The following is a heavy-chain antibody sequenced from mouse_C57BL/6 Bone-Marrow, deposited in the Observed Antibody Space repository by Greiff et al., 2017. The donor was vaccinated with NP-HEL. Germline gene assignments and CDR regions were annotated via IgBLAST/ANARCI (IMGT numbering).Heavy chain of an antibody. D-gene: IGHD1-1*01. CDR2: ISSGGSYT. CDR1: GFTFSSYG. Sequence: DVKLVESGGDLVKPGGSLKLSCAASGFTFSSYGMSWVRQTPDKRLEWVATISSGGSYTYYPDSVKGRFTISRDNAKNTLYLQMSSLKSEDTAMYYCARHAGYYGSPYYFDYWGQGTTLTVSS. J-gene: IGHJ2*01. CDR3: ARHAGYYGSPYYFDY. V-gene: IGHV5-6*02.